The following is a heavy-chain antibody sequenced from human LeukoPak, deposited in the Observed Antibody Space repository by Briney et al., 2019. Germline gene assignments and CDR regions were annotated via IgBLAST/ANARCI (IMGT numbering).Heavy chain of an antibody. CDR3: ARGRGPKTYYYDSSGYYHDY. D-gene: IGHD3-22*01. CDR2: MNPNSGNT. Sequence: GASVKVSCKASGYTFTSYDINWVRQATGQGLEWMGWMNPNSGNTGYAQKFKGRVTMTRNTSISTAYLELRSLRSEDTAVYYCARGRGPKTYYYDSSGYYHDYWGQGTLVTVSS. V-gene: IGHV1-8*01. CDR1: GYTFTSYD. J-gene: IGHJ4*02.